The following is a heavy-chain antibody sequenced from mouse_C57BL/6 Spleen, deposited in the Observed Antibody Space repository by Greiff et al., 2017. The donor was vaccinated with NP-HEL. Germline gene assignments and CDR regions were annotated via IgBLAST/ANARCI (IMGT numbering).Heavy chain of an antibody. Sequence: QVQLQQPGAELVKPGASVKLSCKASGYTFTSYWMHWVKQRPGQGLEWIGMIHPNSGSTNYNEKFKSKATFTADTSSNTAYMQLSSLTTEDSAIYYCARLGRHYYYGTGFAYWGQGTLVTVSA. J-gene: IGHJ3*01. V-gene: IGHV1-64*01. D-gene: IGHD1-1*01. CDR2: IHPNSGST. CDR3: ARLGRHYYYGTGFAY. CDR1: GYTFTSYW.